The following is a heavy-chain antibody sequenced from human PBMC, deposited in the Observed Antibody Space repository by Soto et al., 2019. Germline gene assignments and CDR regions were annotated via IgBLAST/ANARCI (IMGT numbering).Heavy chain of an antibody. CDR3: ARDGYFEGGSYNDY. J-gene: IGHJ4*02. CDR1: GYTFTSYD. D-gene: IGHD1-26*01. V-gene: IGHV1-8*01. CDR2: MNPNSGNT. Sequence: QVQLVQSGAEVKKPGASVKVSCEASGYTFTSYDINWVRQATGQGLEWMGWMNPNSGNTGYAQKFQGRVTMTRNTSISTAYMELSSLRSEDTAVYYCARDGYFEGGSYNDYWGQGTLVTVSS.